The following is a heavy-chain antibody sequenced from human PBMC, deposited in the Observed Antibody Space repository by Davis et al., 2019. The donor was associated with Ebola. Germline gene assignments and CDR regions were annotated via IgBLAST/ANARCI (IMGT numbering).Heavy chain of an antibody. CDR2: ISGSGGST. V-gene: IGHV3-23*01. D-gene: IGHD1-26*01. Sequence: GESLKISCAASGFTFSSSAMSWVSQAPGKGLEWVSAISGSGGSTYYADSVKGRFTISRDNSKNSLYLQMNSLRAEDTAVYYSARNGGVGATTPYYFDYWGQGTLVTVSS. J-gene: IGHJ4*02. CDR1: GFTFSSSA. CDR3: ARNGGVGATTPYYFDY.